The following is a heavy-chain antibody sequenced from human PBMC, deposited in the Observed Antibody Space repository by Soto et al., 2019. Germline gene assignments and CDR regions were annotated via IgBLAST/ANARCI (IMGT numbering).Heavy chain of an antibody. CDR3: ARSWDVKYFDY. CDR1: GYSLLSSY. V-gene: IGHV4-4*07. D-gene: IGHD6-13*01. J-gene: IGHJ4*02. CDR2: IFYGGRT. Sequence: HVQLQESGPGLVKPSETLSLNSSVSGYSLLSSYWSWVRQPAGKGLEWIGHIFYGGRTSFNPSLKRRLTMSIDASKNLFSLYLRSVTAADTAVDYCARSWDVKYFDYWGQGTLVTVSS.